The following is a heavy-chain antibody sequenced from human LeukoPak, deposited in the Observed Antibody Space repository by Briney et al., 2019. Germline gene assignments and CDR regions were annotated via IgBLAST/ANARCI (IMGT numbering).Heavy chain of an antibody. Sequence: GGSLRLSCAVSGFTFSNSAMSWVRQPPGKGLEWLSSISISGDKILYADSAKGRFTISRDNSKNTLYLQMNSLRDEDTAVYYCAKEIRPNDYWGQGTLVIVSS. V-gene: IGHV3-23*01. CDR3: AKEIRPNDY. CDR2: ISISGDKI. CDR1: GFTFSNSA. J-gene: IGHJ4*02.